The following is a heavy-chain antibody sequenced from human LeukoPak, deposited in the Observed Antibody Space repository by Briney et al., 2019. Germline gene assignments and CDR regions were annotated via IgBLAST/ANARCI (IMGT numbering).Heavy chain of an antibody. D-gene: IGHD3-10*01. CDR3: ARSYYSGLGKNYMDV. CDR1: GYTFTSYD. V-gene: IGHV1-8*01. Sequence: ASVKVSCKASGYTFTSYDINWVRQATGQGLEWMGWMNPNSGNTGYAQKFQGRVTMTRNTSISTAYMELSSLRTEDTAVYYCARSYYSGLGKNYMDVWGIGTTVTVSS. J-gene: IGHJ6*03. CDR2: MNPNSGNT.